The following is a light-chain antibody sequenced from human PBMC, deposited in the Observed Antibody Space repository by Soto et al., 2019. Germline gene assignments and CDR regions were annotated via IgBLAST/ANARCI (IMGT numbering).Light chain of an antibody. CDR3: QQYNNWWT. J-gene: IGKJ1*01. CDR2: GAS. V-gene: IGKV3-15*01. CDR1: QSVSNN. Sequence: EIVMTQSPATLSVSPGERAPLSCRASQSVSNNLAWYKKKPGQAPRLLIYGASTRATGIPARFSGSGSGTEFTLTISSLQSEDFAVYYCQQYNNWWTFGQGTRVEIK.